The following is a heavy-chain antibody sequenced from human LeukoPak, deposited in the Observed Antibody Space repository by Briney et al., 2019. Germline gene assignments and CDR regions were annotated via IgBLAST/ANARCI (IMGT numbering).Heavy chain of an antibody. CDR3: ARKEYGDHRRFDY. Sequence: SETLSLTCAVSGGSISSSNWWSWVRQPPGKGLEWIGEIYHSGSTNYNPSLRSRLTISVGKSKNHFSLKLSSLTAADTAVYYCARKEYGDHRRFDYWGQGTLVTVSS. J-gene: IGHJ4*02. CDR2: IYHSGST. CDR1: GGSISSSNW. V-gene: IGHV4-4*02. D-gene: IGHD4-17*01.